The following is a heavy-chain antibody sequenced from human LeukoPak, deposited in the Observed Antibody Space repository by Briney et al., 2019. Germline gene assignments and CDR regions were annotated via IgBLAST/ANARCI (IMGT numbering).Heavy chain of an antibody. Sequence: SETLSLTCAVYGGSLSGYYWSWIRQPPGKGLEWIGEINHSGSTNYNPSLKSRVTISVDTSKNQFSLKLSSVTAADTAVYYCARKIVVVPAARGHRWFDPWGQGTLVTVSS. CDR1: GGSLSGYY. CDR3: ARKIVVVPAARGHRWFDP. CDR2: INHSGST. V-gene: IGHV4-34*01. J-gene: IGHJ5*02. D-gene: IGHD2-2*01.